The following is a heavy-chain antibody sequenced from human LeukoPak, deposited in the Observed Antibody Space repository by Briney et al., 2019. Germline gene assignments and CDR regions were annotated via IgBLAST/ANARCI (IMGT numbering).Heavy chain of an antibody. D-gene: IGHD3-16*02. J-gene: IGHJ4*02. V-gene: IGHV3-30*18. CDR2: ISYDGSNK. Sequence: GGSLRLSCAASGFTFSSYGMHWVRQAPGKGLEWVAVISYDGSNKYYADSVKSRFTISRDNSKNTLYLQMNSLRAEDTAVYYCAKDHYDYIGGTYRDFDYWGQGTLVTVSS. CDR3: AKDHYDYIGGTYRDFDY. CDR1: GFTFSSYG.